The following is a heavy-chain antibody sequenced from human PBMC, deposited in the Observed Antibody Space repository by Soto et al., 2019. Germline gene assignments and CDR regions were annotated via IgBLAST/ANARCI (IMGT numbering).Heavy chain of an antibody. V-gene: IGHV1-18*01. Sequence: QVQLVQSGAEVKKPGASVKVSCKASGYTFTSYGISWVRQAPGQGLEWMGWISAYNGNTNYAQKLQGRVTMTTDRSTSTAYMELRSLRSDDTAVYYCARNYYDSSVGYYYYGMDVWGQGTTVTVSS. CDR2: ISAYNGNT. CDR1: GYTFTSYG. CDR3: ARNYYDSSVGYYYYGMDV. D-gene: IGHD3-22*01. J-gene: IGHJ6*02.